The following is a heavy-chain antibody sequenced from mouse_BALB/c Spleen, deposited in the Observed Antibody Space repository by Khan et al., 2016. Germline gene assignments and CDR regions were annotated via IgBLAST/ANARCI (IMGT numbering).Heavy chain of an antibody. V-gene: IGHV3-5*02. CDR3: ARAYYGNYYFDY. Sequence: EVQLQESGPGLVKPSQTVSLTCTVTGISITTGNYRWSWIRPFPGHKLEWIGYIYYSGTITYNPSLTSRTTITRDTSKNQFLLEMNSLTAEDTATYYCARAYYGNYYFDYWGQGTTLTVSS. CDR2: IYYSGTI. D-gene: IGHD2-10*01. J-gene: IGHJ2*01. CDR1: GISITTGNYR.